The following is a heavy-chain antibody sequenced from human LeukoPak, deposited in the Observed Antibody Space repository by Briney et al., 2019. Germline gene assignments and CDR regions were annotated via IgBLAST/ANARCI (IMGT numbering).Heavy chain of an antibody. D-gene: IGHD2-21*01. CDR3: AKEAGCGLDY. CDR1: GFTFSSYS. CDR2: IGSSSSST. V-gene: IGHV3-48*02. J-gene: IGHJ4*02. Sequence: GGSLRLSCAASGFTFSSYSMNWVRQAPGKGLEWVSYIGSSSSSTYYADSVKGRFTISRDNAKNSLYLQMNSLRDEDTAVYYCAKEAGCGLDYWGQGTLVTVSS.